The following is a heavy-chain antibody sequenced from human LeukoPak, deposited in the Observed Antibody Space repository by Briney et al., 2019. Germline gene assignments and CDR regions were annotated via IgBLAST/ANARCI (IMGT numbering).Heavy chain of an antibody. D-gene: IGHD3-22*01. CDR2: INPSSGGT. Sequence: GASVKVSCKASGYTFTGYYMHWVRQAPGQGLEWMGWINPSSGGTNYAQKFQGRVTMTRDTSISTAYMEPSRLRSDHTAVYYCARVLHSSGFYDYWGQGTLVTVSS. J-gene: IGHJ4*02. CDR3: ARVLHSSGFYDY. V-gene: IGHV1-2*02. CDR1: GYTFTGYY.